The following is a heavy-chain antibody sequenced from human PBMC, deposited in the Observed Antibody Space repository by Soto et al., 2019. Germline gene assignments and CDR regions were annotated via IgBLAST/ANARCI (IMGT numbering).Heavy chain of an antibody. Sequence: QVQLLQSGAEVKKPGASVKVSCKASGYTFTSYAMHWVRQAPGQMLEWMGWINAGNGNTKYSQKFQGRVTITRDTSASTAYMELSSLRSEDTAVYYCARGSSKQPLIDYWGQGTLVTVSS. D-gene: IGHD5-18*01. V-gene: IGHV1-3*01. CDR3: ARGSSKQPLIDY. CDR1: GYTFTSYA. CDR2: INAGNGNT. J-gene: IGHJ4*02.